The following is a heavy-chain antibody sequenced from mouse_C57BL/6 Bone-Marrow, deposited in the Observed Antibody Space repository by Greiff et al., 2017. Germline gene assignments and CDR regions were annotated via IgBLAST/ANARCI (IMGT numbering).Heavy chain of an antibody. V-gene: IGHV1-55*01. D-gene: IGHD4-1*01. CDR2: IYPTSGRT. CDR3: ARSGPLGRSFDY. Sequence: QVQLQQPGAELVKPGASVKMSCKASGYTFTSYWITWVKQRPGQGLAWIGDIYPTSGRTNYNEKFKSKAILTVDTSSNTAYMQISSLTYEDSAVFYCARSGPLGRSFDYWGQGTTLTVSS. J-gene: IGHJ2*01. CDR1: GYTFTSYW.